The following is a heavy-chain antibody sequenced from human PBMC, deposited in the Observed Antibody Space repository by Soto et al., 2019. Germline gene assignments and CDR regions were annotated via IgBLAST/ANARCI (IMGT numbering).Heavy chain of an antibody. Sequence: QVHLVESGGGVVQPGGSLRLSCAASGFTINRNDMYWVRQAPGKGLEWVAVMSFDGNHQHYEDSVKGRFTISRDNSKNTLSLEMNSLRRDDTAVYYCASCERFPRVGVDYYALDVWGQGTTVIVSS. V-gene: IGHV3-30*03. CDR2: MSFDGNHQ. J-gene: IGHJ6*02. CDR1: GFTINRND. CDR3: ASCERFPRVGVDYYALDV. D-gene: IGHD3-3*01.